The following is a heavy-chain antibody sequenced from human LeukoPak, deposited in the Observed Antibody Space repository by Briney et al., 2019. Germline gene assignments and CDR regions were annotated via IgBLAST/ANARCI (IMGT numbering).Heavy chain of an antibody. CDR1: GFTFSDYY. V-gene: IGHV3-11*05. CDR3: ARDPAPYSGSYYGYFDY. D-gene: IGHD1-26*01. CDR2: ISSSSSYT. J-gene: IGHJ4*02. Sequence: GGSLRLSCAASGFTFSDYYMSWIRQAPGKGLEWVSYISSSSSYTNYADSVKGRFTTSRDNAKNSLYLQMNSLRAEDTAVYYCARDPAPYSGSYYGYFDYWGQGTLVTVSS.